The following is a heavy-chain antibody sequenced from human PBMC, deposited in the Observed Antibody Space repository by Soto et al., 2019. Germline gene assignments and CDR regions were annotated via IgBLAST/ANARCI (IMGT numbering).Heavy chain of an antibody. V-gene: IGHV3-30*18. CDR3: AKDLKGRGDNWNYVTFWDYYYYYGMDV. CDR1: GFTFSSYG. CDR2: ISYDGSNK. Sequence: GGSLRLSCAASGFTFSSYGMHWVRQAPGKGLEWVAVISYDGSNKYYADSVKGRFTISRDNSKNTLYLQMNSLRAEDTAVYYCAKDLKGRGDNWNYVTFWDYYYYYGMDVWGQGTTVTVSS. J-gene: IGHJ6*02. D-gene: IGHD1-7*01.